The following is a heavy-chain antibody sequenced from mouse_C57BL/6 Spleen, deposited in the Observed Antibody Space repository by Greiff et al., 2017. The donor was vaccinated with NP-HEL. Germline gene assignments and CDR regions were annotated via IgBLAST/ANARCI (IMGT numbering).Heavy chain of an antibody. CDR2: IDPSDSYT. V-gene: IGHV1-69*01. CDR3: ARGGYSNYPWWAY. Sequence: QVQLQQPGAELVMPGASVKLSCKASGYTFTSYWMHWVKQRPGQGLEWIGEIDPSDSYTNYNQKFKGKSTLTVDKSSSTAYMQLSSLTYEESAVYYCARGGYSNYPWWAYWGQGTLVTVSA. CDR1: GYTFTSYW. D-gene: IGHD2-5*01. J-gene: IGHJ3*01.